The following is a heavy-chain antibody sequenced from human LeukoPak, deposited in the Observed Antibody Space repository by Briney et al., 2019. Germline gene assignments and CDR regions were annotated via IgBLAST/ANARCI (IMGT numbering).Heavy chain of an antibody. V-gene: IGHV1-8*01. D-gene: IGHD4-17*01. CDR2: MNPNSGNT. J-gene: IGHJ4*02. CDR1: GYTFTSYD. Sequence: ASVKVSCKASGYTFTSYDINWVRQATGQGLEWMGWMNPNSGNTGYAQKFQGRVTMTRDTSISTAYMELNSLRSEDTAVYYCARTPTYGDYDFDYWGQGTLVTVSS. CDR3: ARTPTYGDYDFDY.